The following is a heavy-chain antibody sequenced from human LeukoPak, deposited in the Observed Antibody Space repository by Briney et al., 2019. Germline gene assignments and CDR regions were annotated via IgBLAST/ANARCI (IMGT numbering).Heavy chain of an antibody. J-gene: IGHJ6*03. Sequence: GGSLRLSCAASGFTFSSYEMNWVRQAPGKGLEWVSSITSSGTYTFYADSVKGRFTISRDNAKNSLYLQMDSLGPEDTAVYYCARDPYSGNYGTYYYYYMDVWGKGTTVTISS. CDR3: ARDPYSGNYGTYYYYYMDV. V-gene: IGHV3-21*01. CDR2: ITSSGTYT. D-gene: IGHD1-26*01. CDR1: GFTFSSYE.